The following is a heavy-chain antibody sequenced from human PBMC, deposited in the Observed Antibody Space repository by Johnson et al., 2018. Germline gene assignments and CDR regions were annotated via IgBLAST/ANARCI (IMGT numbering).Heavy chain of an antibody. J-gene: IGHJ3*02. Sequence: VQLVESGGGLVQRGGSLRLSSAASGLTLSTSWMHWVRQTPGKGLVWVSRINNDGSSTISADSVKGRFTISRDKAKNTLQLQMDRLGAEAPAVYYCVRGPPNRSPAFVIWGLGTMVTVSS. V-gene: IGHV3-74*02. CDR1: GLTLSTSW. D-gene: IGHD1-14*01. CDR3: VRGPPNRSPAFVI. CDR2: INNDGSST.